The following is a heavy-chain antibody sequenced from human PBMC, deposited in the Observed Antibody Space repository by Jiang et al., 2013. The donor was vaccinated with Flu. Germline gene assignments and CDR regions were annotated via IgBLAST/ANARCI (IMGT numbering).Heavy chain of an antibody. D-gene: IGHD6-13*01. J-gene: IGHJ4*02. CDR2: IYPGDSET. CDR3: ARVATSGTPLDY. V-gene: IGHV5-51*01. CDR1: GYSFTNYW. Sequence: GAEVKKPGESVKISCKGSGYSFTNYWIAWVRQMPGKGLEWMGIIYPGDSETRYSPSFQGRVTMSAEKSINTAYLQWRSLKASDTAMYYCARVATSGTPLDYWGQGTLVAVSS.